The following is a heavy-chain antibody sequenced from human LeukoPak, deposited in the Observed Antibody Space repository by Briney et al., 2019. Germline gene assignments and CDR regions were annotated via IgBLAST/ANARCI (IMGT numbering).Heavy chain of an antibody. V-gene: IGHV3-23*01. D-gene: IGHD3-10*01. Sequence: GGSLRLSCAASGFTFSSYGMSWVRQAPGKGLEWVSAISGSGGSTYYADSVKGRFTISRDNSKNTLYLQMNSLRAEDTAVYYCAKDAKIPYYYGSGSYYYFDYWGQGTLVTVSS. J-gene: IGHJ4*02. CDR2: ISGSGGST. CDR3: AKDAKIPYYYGSGSYYYFDY. CDR1: GFTFSSYG.